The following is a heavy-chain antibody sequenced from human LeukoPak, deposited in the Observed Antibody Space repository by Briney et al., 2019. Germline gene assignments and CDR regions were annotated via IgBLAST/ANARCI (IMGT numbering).Heavy chain of an antibody. CDR1: GGSISSYY. Sequence: SETLSLTCTVSGGSISSYYWSWIRQPPGKGLEWIGYIYYSGSTNYNPSLKSRVTISVDTSKNQFPLKLSSVTAADTAVYYCARQTDYGGNDNWFDPWGQGTLITVSS. J-gene: IGHJ5*02. D-gene: IGHD4-23*01. V-gene: IGHV4-59*01. CDR2: IYYSGST. CDR3: ARQTDYGGNDNWFDP.